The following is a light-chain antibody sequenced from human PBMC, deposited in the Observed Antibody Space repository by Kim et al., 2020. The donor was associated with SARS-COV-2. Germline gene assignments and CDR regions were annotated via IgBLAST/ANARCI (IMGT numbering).Light chain of an antibody. Sequence: EIALTQSPGTLSLSPGERATLSCRASQSVSSSYLAWYQQKPGQAPRLLIYGASSRATGIPDRFSGSGSGTDFTLTISRLEPEDFAVYYCQQYGRAFGQGTKVDIK. CDR2: GAS. CDR3: QQYGRA. V-gene: IGKV3-20*01. CDR1: QSVSSSY. J-gene: IGKJ1*01.